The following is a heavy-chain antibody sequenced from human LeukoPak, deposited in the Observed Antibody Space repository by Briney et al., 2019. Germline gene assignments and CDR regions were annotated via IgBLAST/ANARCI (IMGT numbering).Heavy chain of an antibody. CDR1: GYSFTSYW. CDR2: IFPGDSDT. V-gene: IGHV5-51*01. CDR3: ARTVVPAAIDYYGMDV. Sequence: GESLKISCKGSGYSFTSYWIGWVRQMPGKGLEWMGIIFPGDSDTRYSPSFQGQVTISADKSTSTAYLQWSSLKASDTAMYYCARTVVPAAIDYYGMDVWGQGTTVTVSS. J-gene: IGHJ6*02. D-gene: IGHD2-2*02.